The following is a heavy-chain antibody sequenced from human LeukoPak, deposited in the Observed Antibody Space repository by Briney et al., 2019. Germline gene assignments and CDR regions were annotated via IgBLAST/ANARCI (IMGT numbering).Heavy chain of an antibody. Sequence: PSETLSLTCAVYGGSFSGYYWSWIRQPPGKGLEWIGEINHSGSTNYNPSLKSRVTISVDTSKNQSSLKLSSVTAADTAVYYCARGRKDIVVVPAAIFNYWGQGTLVTVSS. CDR2: INHSGST. J-gene: IGHJ4*02. CDR1: GGSFSGYY. D-gene: IGHD2-2*01. CDR3: ARGRKDIVVVPAAIFNY. V-gene: IGHV4-34*01.